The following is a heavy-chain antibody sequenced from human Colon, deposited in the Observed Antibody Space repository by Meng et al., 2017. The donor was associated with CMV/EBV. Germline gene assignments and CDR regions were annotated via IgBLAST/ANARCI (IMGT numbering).Heavy chain of an antibody. D-gene: IGHD1-1*01. CDR3: ARWRGGTHDY. V-gene: IGHV3-21*01. CDR1: GFTFSKYS. CDR2: ISSSSSYI. J-gene: IGHJ4*02. Sequence: GKSLKISCAASGFTFSKYSINWVRQAPGKGLEWVSSISSSSSYIYYADSVKGRFTISRDNAKNSLYLQMNSLRAEDTAVYYCARWRGGTHDYWGQGTLVTVSS.